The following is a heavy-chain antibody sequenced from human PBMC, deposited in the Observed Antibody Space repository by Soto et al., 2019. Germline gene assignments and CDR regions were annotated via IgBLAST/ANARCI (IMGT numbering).Heavy chain of an antibody. D-gene: IGHD6-13*01. V-gene: IGHV3-33*01. Sequence: QVQLVESGGGVVQPVRSLRLSCAASGFTFSSYGMHWVRQAPGKGLEWVAVIWYDGSNKYYADSVKGRFTISRDNSKNTLYLQMNSLRAEDTAVYYCARSGGQQLVRGYYYYGMDVWGQGTTVTVSS. J-gene: IGHJ6*02. CDR2: IWYDGSNK. CDR1: GFTFSSYG. CDR3: ARSGGQQLVRGYYYYGMDV.